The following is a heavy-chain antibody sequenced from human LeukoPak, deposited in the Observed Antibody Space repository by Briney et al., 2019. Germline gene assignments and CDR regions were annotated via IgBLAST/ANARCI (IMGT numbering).Heavy chain of an antibody. J-gene: IGHJ2*01. CDR1: GGSFSGYY. Sequence: SETLSLTCAVYGGSFSGYYWSWIRQPPGKGLEWIGEINHSGSTNYNPSLKSRVTISVDTSKNQFSLKLSSVTAADTAVYYCARFGAAAAGYEGYWYFDLWGRGTLVTVSS. CDR2: INHSGST. D-gene: IGHD6-13*01. CDR3: ARFGAAAAGYEGYWYFDL. V-gene: IGHV4-34*01.